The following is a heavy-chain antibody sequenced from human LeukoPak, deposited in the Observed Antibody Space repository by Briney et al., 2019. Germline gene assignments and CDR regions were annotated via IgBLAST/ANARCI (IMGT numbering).Heavy chain of an antibody. V-gene: IGHV3-48*04. D-gene: IGHD4-17*01. CDR1: GFTFSSYS. CDR2: ISSSSSTI. J-gene: IGHJ4*02. CDR3: ARDVTTVTTLDY. Sequence: GGSLRLSCAASGFTFSSYSMNRVRQAPGKGLEWGSYISSSSSTIYYADSVKGRFTISRDNAKNSLYLQMNSLRAEDTAVYYCARDVTTVTTLDYWGQGTLVTVSS.